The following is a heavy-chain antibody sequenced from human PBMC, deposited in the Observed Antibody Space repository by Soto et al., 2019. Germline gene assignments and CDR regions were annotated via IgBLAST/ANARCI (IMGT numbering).Heavy chain of an antibody. CDR3: ARVSNGIWGSYRRHIDY. CDR2: MNPNSGNT. D-gene: IGHD3-16*02. J-gene: IGHJ4*02. Sequence: ASVKVSCKASVYTFTSYDINWVRQATGQGLEWMGWMNPNSGNTGYAQKFQGRVTMTRNTSISTAYMELSSLRSEDTAVYYCARVSNGIWGSYRRHIDYWGQGTLVTVSS. CDR1: VYTFTSYD. V-gene: IGHV1-8*01.